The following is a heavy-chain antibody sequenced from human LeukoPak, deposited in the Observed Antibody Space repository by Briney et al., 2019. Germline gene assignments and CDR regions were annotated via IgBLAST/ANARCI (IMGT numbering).Heavy chain of an antibody. V-gene: IGHV1-8*02. Sequence: ASVKVSCKASGYTFTGYYMHWVRQATGQGLEWMGWMNPNSGNTGYAQKFQGRVTMTRNTSISTAYMELSSLRSEDTAVYYCARAREQQLDAFDIWGQGTMVTVSS. CDR2: MNPNSGNT. CDR1: GYTFTGYY. J-gene: IGHJ3*02. D-gene: IGHD6-13*01. CDR3: ARAREQQLDAFDI.